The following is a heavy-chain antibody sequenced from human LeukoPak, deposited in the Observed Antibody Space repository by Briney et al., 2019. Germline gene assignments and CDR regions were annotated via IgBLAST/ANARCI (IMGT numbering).Heavy chain of an antibody. CDR1: GYTFTTYD. Sequence: ASVKVSCKASGYTFTTYDINWVRQATGQGLEWMGWMNPNSGNTGYAQKFQGRVTMTRNTSISTAYMELSGLRSEDTAVYYCARGASKFDLFWFDPWGQGTLVTVSS. J-gene: IGHJ5*02. CDR3: ARGASKFDLFWFDP. V-gene: IGHV1-8*01. D-gene: IGHD3-9*01. CDR2: MNPNSGNT.